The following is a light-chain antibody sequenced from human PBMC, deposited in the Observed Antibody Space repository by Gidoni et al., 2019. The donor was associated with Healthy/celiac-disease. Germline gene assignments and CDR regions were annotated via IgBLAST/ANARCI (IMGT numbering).Light chain of an antibody. CDR3: QQYGSSPPWT. CDR1: QSVSSSF. Sequence: ELVLTQSPGTLSLSPGERATLSCRASQSVSSSFLAWYQQKPGQAPRLLIYGASSRATGIPDRFSGSGSGTDFTLTISRLEPEDFAVYYCQQYGSSPPWTFGQGTKVAIK. J-gene: IGKJ1*01. V-gene: IGKV3-20*01. CDR2: GAS.